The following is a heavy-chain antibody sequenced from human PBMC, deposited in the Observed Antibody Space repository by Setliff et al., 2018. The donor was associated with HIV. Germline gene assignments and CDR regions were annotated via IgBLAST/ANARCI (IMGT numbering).Heavy chain of an antibody. J-gene: IGHJ4*02. D-gene: IGHD3-10*01. CDR1: GYTFSNYG. CDR2: INVNSGGT. Sequence: ASVKVSCKASGYTFSNYGIIWVRQAPGQGLEWMGWINVNSGGTKYAQKFQGRVTMTRDTSISTAYMEVSSLRSDDTAVYYCAREGSPIYYFDYWSQGTLVTVSS. V-gene: IGHV1-2*02. CDR3: AREGSPIYYFDY.